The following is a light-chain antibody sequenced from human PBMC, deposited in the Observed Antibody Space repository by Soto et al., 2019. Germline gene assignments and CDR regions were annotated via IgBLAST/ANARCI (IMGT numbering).Light chain of an antibody. Sequence: EIVLTQSPVTLSVSPGERATLSCRASQSVSSYLAWYQQKRGQAPRLLIHGASNRATGIPDRFSGSGSGTDFTLTITRLEPEDFAVYYCQQYGGSPRTFGQGTKVDIK. CDR2: GAS. CDR3: QQYGGSPRT. J-gene: IGKJ1*01. CDR1: QSVSSY. V-gene: IGKV3-20*01.